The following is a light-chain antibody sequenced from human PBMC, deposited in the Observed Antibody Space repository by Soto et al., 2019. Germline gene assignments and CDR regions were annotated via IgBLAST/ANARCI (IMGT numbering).Light chain of an antibody. CDR3: QQYSKWPPWT. CDR1: QSLSGN. J-gene: IGKJ1*01. Sequence: EIVMTQSPATLAGSPGETVTLSCRASQSLSGNLAWYQQKPGQAPRLLIFRASTRATGVPARFSGRGSGKEFTPTISGLQSEDFAVYYCQQYSKWPPWTFGPGTKVEIK. V-gene: IGKV3-15*01. CDR2: RAS.